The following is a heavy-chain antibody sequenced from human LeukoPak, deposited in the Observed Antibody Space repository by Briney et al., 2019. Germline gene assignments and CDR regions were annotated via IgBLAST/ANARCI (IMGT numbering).Heavy chain of an antibody. CDR2: IYHSGST. J-gene: IGHJ3*02. CDR3: ARTYYDILTGYPPDAFDI. CDR1: GYSISSGYY. D-gene: IGHD3-9*01. Sequence: SETLSLTCAVSGYSISSGYYWGWIRPPPGKGLEWIGIIYHSGSTYYNPSLKSRVTISVDTSKNQFSLKLSSVTAADTAVYYCARTYYDILTGYPPDAFDIWGQGTMVTVSS. V-gene: IGHV4-38-2*01.